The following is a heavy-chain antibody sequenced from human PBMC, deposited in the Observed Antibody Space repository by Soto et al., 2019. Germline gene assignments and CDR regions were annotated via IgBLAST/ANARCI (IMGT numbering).Heavy chain of an antibody. Sequence: XGSLSVPCAASGFTFSSYAMSCVRQAPGKGLEWVSAISGSGGSTYYADSVKGRFTISRDNSKNTLYLQMNSLRAEDTAVYYCAKALWFGKLGPFDPWGQGTLVTVYS. CDR1: GFTFSSYA. V-gene: IGHV3-23*01. CDR2: ISGSGGST. D-gene: IGHD3-10*01. CDR3: AKALWFGKLGPFDP. J-gene: IGHJ5*02.